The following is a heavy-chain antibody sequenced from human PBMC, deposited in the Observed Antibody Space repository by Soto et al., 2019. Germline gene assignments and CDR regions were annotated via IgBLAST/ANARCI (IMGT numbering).Heavy chain of an antibody. CDR3: ARETNPQMYYYGTDV. D-gene: IGHD3-16*01. CDR2: ISAYNGKI. V-gene: IGHV1-18*01. J-gene: IGHJ6*02. CDR1: GYTFTNYG. Sequence: QVRLVQSGAEVREPGASVKVSCKASGYTFTNYGISWVRQAPGQGLEWIGWISAYNGKIDYAQKVQGRITMTTDTSTSTAFMELRSLRSDDTAVYYCARETNPQMYYYGTDVWGQGTTVIVSS.